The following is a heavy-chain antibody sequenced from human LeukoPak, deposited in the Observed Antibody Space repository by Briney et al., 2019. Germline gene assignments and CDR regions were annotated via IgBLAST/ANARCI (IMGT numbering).Heavy chain of an antibody. V-gene: IGHV3-23*01. CDR3: AKGVVGYNWSYLPQDYFDY. Sequence: GSLRLSCAASGFTFSSYAMSWVRQAPGKGLECVSAISGSGGGTYYADSVKGRFTISGDNSKNTLYLQMNSLRAEDTAVYYCAKGVVGYNWSYLPQDYFDYWGQGTLVTVSS. CDR2: ISGSGGGT. CDR1: GFTFSSYA. D-gene: IGHD1-7*01. J-gene: IGHJ4*02.